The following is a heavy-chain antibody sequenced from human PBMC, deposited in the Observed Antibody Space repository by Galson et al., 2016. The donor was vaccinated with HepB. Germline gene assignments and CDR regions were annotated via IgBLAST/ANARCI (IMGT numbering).Heavy chain of an antibody. D-gene: IGHD5-18*01. Sequence: SVKVSCKASGYTFTDYYMHWVRQAPGQGLEWMGIINPSAGSTIYAQKFQGRVTMTGDTSTSTVYMELSSLRSEDTAVYYCARDRIMRRTQLWDYYYYMDVWGKGTTVTVSS. J-gene: IGHJ6*03. V-gene: IGHV1-46*01. CDR3: ARDRIMRRTQLWDYYYYMDV. CDR1: GYTFTDYY. CDR2: INPSAGST.